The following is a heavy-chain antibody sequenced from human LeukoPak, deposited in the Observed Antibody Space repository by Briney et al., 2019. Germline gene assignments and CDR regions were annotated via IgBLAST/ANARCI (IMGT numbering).Heavy chain of an antibody. CDR1: GYSFTSYW. Sequence: GASLKISCKGSGYSFTSYWIGWVRQMPEKGLEWMGIIYPGDSDTRSSPSFQGQVTISADKSISTAYLQWSSLKASDTAMYYCARSMVRGVTIADFDYWGQGTLVTVSS. V-gene: IGHV5-51*01. CDR2: IYPGDSDT. CDR3: ARSMVRGVTIADFDY. J-gene: IGHJ4*02. D-gene: IGHD3-10*01.